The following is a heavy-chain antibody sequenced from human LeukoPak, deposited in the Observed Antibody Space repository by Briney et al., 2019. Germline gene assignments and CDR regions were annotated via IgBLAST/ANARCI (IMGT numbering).Heavy chain of an antibody. CDR1: GGTFSSYA. CDR3: ARAERNWNYGSSFDY. V-gene: IGHV1-69*04. Sequence: SVKVSCKASGGTFSSYAISWVRQAPGQGLEWMGRIIPILGIANYAQKFQGRVTITADKSTSTAYMELSSLISEDTAVYYCARAERNWNYGSSFDYWGQGTLVTVSS. CDR2: IIPILGIA. J-gene: IGHJ4*02. D-gene: IGHD1-7*01.